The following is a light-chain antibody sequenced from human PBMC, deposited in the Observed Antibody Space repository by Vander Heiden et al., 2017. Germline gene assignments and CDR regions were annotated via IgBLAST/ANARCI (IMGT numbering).Light chain of an antibody. J-gene: IGLJ3*02. Sequence: QSVLTQPPHASGTPGQRVTISCSGSSSNLGRNYVSWYQQPPGTAPTILIYRNNQRPSGVPDRFSGSKSGTSASLAISGLRSEDEADYYCEAWDDSRSGSWVFGGGTKLTVL. V-gene: IGLV1-47*01. CDR3: EAWDDSRSGSWV. CDR2: RNN. CDR1: SSNLGRNY.